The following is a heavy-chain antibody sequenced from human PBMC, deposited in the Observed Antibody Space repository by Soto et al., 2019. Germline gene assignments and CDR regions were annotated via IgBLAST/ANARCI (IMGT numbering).Heavy chain of an antibody. Sequence: VPLVESGGGLVQPGGSLRLSCAASGFTFSSYAMHWVRQAPGKGLEYVSAISSNGGSTYYANSVKGRFTISRDNSKNTLYLQMGSLRAEDMAVYYCATTYCSSTSCYPNWGQGTLVTVSS. V-gene: IGHV3-64*01. CDR1: GFTFSSYA. CDR3: ATTYCSSTSCYPN. J-gene: IGHJ4*02. D-gene: IGHD2-2*01. CDR2: ISSNGGST.